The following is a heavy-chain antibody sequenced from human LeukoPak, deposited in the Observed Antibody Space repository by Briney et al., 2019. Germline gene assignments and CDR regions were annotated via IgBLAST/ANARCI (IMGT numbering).Heavy chain of an antibody. V-gene: IGHV1-46*01. CDR2: INPSGGST. D-gene: IGHD6-19*01. J-gene: IGHJ4*02. Sequence: ASVQVSCKASGYTFTIYYMHWVRQAPGQGLEWMGIINPSGGSTNYAQKFQGRVTMTRDTSTSTVYMELSSLRSEDTAVYYCARAAVAGSIDYWGQGTLVTVSS. CDR3: ARAAVAGSIDY. CDR1: GYTFTIYY.